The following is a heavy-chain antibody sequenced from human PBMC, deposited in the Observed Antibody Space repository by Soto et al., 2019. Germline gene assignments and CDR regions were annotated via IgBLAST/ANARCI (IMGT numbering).Heavy chain of an antibody. CDR2: FYYSGST. CDR3: ARLPNHYDSGGGGYHYYDSTDV. CDR1: AGSISSSRYY. D-gene: IGHD3-10*01. V-gene: IGHV4-39*02. Sequence: SETLSLPCTLAAGSISSSRYYWGWIPQPPRKGLGWIVSFYYSGSTNYTPPTKSRITISVATSKNHFSLKLCSVTAADTAVDYCARLPNHYDSGGGGYHYYDSTDVQGQVPTFTFS. J-gene: IGHJ6*02.